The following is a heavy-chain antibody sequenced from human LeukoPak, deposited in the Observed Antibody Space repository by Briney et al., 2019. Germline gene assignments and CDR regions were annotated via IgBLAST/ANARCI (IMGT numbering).Heavy chain of an antibody. J-gene: IGHJ5*02. CDR2: FDPEDGET. V-gene: IGHV1-24*01. Sequence: ASVKVSCKVSGYTLTELSMHWVRQAPGEGLEWMGGFDPEDGETIYAQKFQGRVTMTEDTSTDTAYMELSSLRSEDTAVYYCATWHLGELSLPGYNWFDPWGQGTLVTVSS. CDR1: GYTLTELS. D-gene: IGHD3-16*02. CDR3: ATWHLGELSLPGYNWFDP.